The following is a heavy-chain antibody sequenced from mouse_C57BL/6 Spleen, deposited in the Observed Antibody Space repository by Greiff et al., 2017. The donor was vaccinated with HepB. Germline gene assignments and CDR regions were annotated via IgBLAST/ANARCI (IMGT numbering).Heavy chain of an antibody. V-gene: IGHV1-52*01. D-gene: IGHD2-3*01. CDR3: ASEDDGYDY. CDR2: IDPSDSET. J-gene: IGHJ2*01. CDR1: GYTFTSYW. Sequence: QVQLQQPGAELVRPGSSVKLSCKASGYTFTSYWMHWVKQRPIQGLEWIGNIDPSDSETHYNQKFKDKARLTVDKSSSTAYMQRGSLTSEDSAVYYYASEDDGYDYWGQGTTLTVSS.